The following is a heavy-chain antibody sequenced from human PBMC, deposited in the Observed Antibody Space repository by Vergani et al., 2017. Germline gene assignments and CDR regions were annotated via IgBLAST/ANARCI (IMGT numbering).Heavy chain of an antibody. CDR1: GSSVGSGGYY. CDR3: ASQKDDYLDV. Sequence: QVQLQESGPGLVKASQTLSLTCSVSGSSVGSGGYYWGWVRQRPGMGLDWIGYIYYSGTTYYNPSLESRITISLDTSENHLCLKLTSVTAADTAVYYCASQKDDYLDVWGKGATVTVS. V-gene: IGHV4-31*03. J-gene: IGHJ6*03. CDR2: IYYSGTT.